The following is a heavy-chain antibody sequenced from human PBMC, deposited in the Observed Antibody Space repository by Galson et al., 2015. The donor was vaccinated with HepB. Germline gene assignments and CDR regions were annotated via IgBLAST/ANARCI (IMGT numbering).Heavy chain of an antibody. CDR2: IDPSGSYA. V-gene: IGHV5-10-1*01. J-gene: IGHJ4*02. CDR1: GYSFTTYW. Sequence: QSGAEVKKPGESLRISCQGSGYSFTTYWINWLRQMPGKGLEWVGRIDPSGSYADYSPSFRGHVTISADQSITTAYLQWSSLKASDTAMYYCARRYCTGGSCYSGFDYWGQGTLVTVSS. CDR3: ARRYCTGGSCYSGFDY. D-gene: IGHD2-15*01.